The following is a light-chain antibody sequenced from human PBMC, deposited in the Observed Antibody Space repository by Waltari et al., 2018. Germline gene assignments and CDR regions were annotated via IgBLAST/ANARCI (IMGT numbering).Light chain of an antibody. CDR3: QQRISWLGWT. V-gene: IGKV3-11*01. CDR2: GAS. CDR1: QSVSTY. J-gene: IGKJ1*01. Sequence: EIVLTQSPATLSLSPGERDTLSCRASQSVSTYLAWYQQKPGQVPRLLIYGASNRATGIPARFSGSGSGTDFTLTISSLEPEDFAVYYCQQRISWLGWTFGQGTKVEIK.